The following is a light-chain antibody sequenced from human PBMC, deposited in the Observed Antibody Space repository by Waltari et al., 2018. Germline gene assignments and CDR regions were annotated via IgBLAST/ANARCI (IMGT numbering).Light chain of an antibody. Sequence: SYVLTQPPSVSVAPGPTATITCGGNNIESKSVHWYQQKPGQAPVVVVYNDDHRPPGIPERFSGADSGNTATLTITRGEAGDEADYYWQVWDSSDDYEVFGGGTKLTVL. CDR2: NDD. CDR1: NIESKS. CDR3: QVWDSSDDYEV. J-gene: IGLJ2*01. V-gene: IGLV3-21*02.